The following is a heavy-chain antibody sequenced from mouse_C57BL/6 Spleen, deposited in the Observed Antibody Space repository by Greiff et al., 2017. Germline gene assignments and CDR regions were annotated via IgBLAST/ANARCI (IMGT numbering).Heavy chain of an antibody. CDR3: ALVATNFDY. J-gene: IGHJ2*01. CDR2: IDPSDSYT. CDR1: GYTFTSYW. D-gene: IGHD1-1*01. V-gene: IGHV1-69*01. Sequence: QVQLQQPGAELVMPGASVKLSCKASGYTFTSYWMHWVKQRPGQGLEWIGEIDPSDSYTNYNQKFKGKSTLTVDKSSSTAYMQLSSLTSEASAVYYCALVATNFDYWGQGTTLTVSS.